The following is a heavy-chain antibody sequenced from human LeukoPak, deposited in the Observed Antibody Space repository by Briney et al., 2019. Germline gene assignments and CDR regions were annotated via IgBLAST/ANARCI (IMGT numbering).Heavy chain of an antibody. CDR1: GFTFSSYG. Sequence: GGTLRLSCAASGFTFSSYGMSWVRQAPGKGLEWVSAISGSGGSTYYADSVKGRFTISRDNSKNTLYPQMNSLRAEDTAVYYCARGQAYDSSGYYSTDYYYYYMDVWGKGTTVTISS. J-gene: IGHJ6*03. D-gene: IGHD3-22*01. CDR2: ISGSGGST. V-gene: IGHV3-23*01. CDR3: ARGQAYDSSGYYSTDYYYYYMDV.